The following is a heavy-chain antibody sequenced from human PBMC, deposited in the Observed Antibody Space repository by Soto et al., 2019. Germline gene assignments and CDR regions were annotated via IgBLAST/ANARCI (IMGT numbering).Heavy chain of an antibody. CDR3: ARVRYCSSTSCYRRNWFDP. CDR2: INPNSGGT. Sequence: ASVKVSCKASGYTFTGYYMHCVRQAPGQGLEWMGWINPNSGGTNYAQKFQGRVTMTRDTSISTAYMELSRLRSDDTAVYYCARVRYCSSTSCYRRNWFDPWGQGTLVTVSS. V-gene: IGHV1-2*02. D-gene: IGHD2-2*01. CDR1: GYTFTGYY. J-gene: IGHJ5*02.